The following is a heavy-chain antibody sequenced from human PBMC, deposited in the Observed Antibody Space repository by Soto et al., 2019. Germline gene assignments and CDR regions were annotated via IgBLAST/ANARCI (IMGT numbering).Heavy chain of an antibody. Sequence: GGSLRLSCAASGFTFSSYAMSWVRQAPGKGLEWVSSISGGSVSTYYADSVKGRFTISRDNSRNTLYLQMNSLRAEDTAVYYCAKDMDFYPWGQGTLVTVSS. CDR2: ISGGSVST. CDR1: GFTFSSYA. CDR3: AKDMDFYP. D-gene: IGHD2-2*03. J-gene: IGHJ5*02. V-gene: IGHV3-23*01.